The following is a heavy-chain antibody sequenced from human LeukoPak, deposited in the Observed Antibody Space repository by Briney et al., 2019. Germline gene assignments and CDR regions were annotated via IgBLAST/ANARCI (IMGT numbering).Heavy chain of an antibody. CDR2: IYYSGST. Sequence: SETLSLTCTVSGGSISSGDYYWSWIRQPPGKGLEWIGYIYYSGSTYYNPSLKSRVTISVDTSKNQFSLKLSSVTAADTAVYYCARTYYYDSIAFPYWYFDLWGRGTLVTVSS. CDR1: GGSISSGDYY. V-gene: IGHV4-30-4*01. CDR3: ARTYYYDSIAFPYWYFDL. J-gene: IGHJ2*01. D-gene: IGHD3-22*01.